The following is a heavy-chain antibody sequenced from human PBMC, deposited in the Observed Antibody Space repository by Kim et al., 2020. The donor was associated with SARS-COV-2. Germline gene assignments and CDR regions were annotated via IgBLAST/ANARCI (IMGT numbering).Heavy chain of an antibody. Sequence: QKLQGRVTMTTDTSTSTAYMELRSLRSDDTAVYYCARHGVAAAQRSYFDYWGQGTLVTVSS. CDR3: ARHGVAAAQRSYFDY. J-gene: IGHJ4*02. V-gene: IGHV1-18*01. D-gene: IGHD6-13*01.